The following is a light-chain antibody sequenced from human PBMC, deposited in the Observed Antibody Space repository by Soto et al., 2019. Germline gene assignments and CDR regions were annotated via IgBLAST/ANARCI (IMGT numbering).Light chain of an antibody. CDR3: QQYVSLPLT. CDR1: QSLLHSNGYSY. Sequence: DIVMTQSPLSLPVTPGEPASISFSSSQSLLHSNGYSYLDWYRQKPGQSPRLLIYWASTRESGVPDRISGSGSETDFTLTISSLQAEDVAVYYCQQYVSLPLTFGGGTKVDI. CDR2: WAS. J-gene: IGKJ4*01. V-gene: IGKV2-28*01.